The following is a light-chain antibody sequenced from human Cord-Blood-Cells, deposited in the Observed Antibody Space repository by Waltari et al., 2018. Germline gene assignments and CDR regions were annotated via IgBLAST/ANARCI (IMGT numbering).Light chain of an antibody. V-gene: IGKV1-39*01. CDR3: QQSYSTPPWT. CDR1: PSISTY. CDR2: AAS. Sequence: SQMTQSPSSLSASVGGRVTITCRASPSISTYLNWYQQKPGIAPKLLIYAASSLQSGVPARFSGSGSGTDFTLTISSLQPEDFATYYCQQSYSTPPWTFGQGTKVEIK. J-gene: IGKJ1*01.